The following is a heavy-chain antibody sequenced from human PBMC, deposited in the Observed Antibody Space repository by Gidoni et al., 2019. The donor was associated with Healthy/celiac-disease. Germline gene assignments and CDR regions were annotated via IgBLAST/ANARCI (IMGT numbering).Heavy chain of an antibody. CDR2: IYHSGST. Sequence: QLQLQESGSGLVKPSQTLSLTCAVSGGSISSGGYSWSWIRQPPGKGLEWIGYIYHSGSTYYNPSLKSRVTISVDRSKNQFSLKLSSVTAADTAVYYCASAPSSWPYYFDYWGQGTLVTVSS. CDR3: ASAPSSWPYYFDY. CDR1: GGSISSGGYS. D-gene: IGHD6-13*01. V-gene: IGHV4-30-2*01. J-gene: IGHJ4*02.